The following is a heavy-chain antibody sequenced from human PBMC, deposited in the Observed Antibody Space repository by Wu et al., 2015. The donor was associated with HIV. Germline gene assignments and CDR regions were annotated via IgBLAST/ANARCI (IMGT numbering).Heavy chain of an antibody. Sequence: QVQLVQSGAEVKKPGSSVKVSCKASGGTFSNYAISWVRQAPGQGLEWMGGIIPIFGTANYAQKFQGRVTITADESTSTAYMELSSLRSEDTAVYYCARDSSGYFYAILDYWGQGTLVTVSS. D-gene: IGHD3-22*01. CDR1: GGTFSNYA. CDR3: ARDSSGYFYAILDY. V-gene: IGHV1-69*12. J-gene: IGHJ4*02. CDR2: IIPIFGTA.